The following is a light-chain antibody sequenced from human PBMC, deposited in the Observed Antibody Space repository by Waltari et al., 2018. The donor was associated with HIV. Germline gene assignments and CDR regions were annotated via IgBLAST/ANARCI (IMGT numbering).Light chain of an antibody. CDR3: SSYTANSRI. CDR1: RSDVGGHTS. J-gene: IGLJ2*01. Sequence: QSALTQPASVSGSLGQSITLSCTGTRSDVGGHTSVSWYQQHPGKAPKRLSSDVSNRPSGVSNRFSGSKSGNTASLTISGLQAEDEADYYGSSYTANSRIFGGGTRLTVL. CDR2: DVS. V-gene: IGLV2-14*03.